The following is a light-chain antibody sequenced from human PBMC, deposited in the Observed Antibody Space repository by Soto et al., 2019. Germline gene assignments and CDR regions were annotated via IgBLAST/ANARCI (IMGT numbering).Light chain of an antibody. V-gene: IGKV3-20*01. CDR3: QQYRSSPPLT. J-gene: IGKJ4*01. Sequence: EIVLTQSPGTLSLSPGERATLSCRASQSVSSSLAWYQQKPGQAPRLLIYGASSRATGIPDRFSGSGSGTDFTLAISRLEPVDFAVYYCQQYRSSPPLTFGGGTKVEIK. CDR1: QSVSSS. CDR2: GAS.